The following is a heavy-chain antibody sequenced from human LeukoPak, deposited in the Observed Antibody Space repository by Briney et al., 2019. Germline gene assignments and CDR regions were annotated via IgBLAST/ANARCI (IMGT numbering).Heavy chain of an antibody. CDR3: ARVVWDIVVVPAAIAAFDI. D-gene: IGHD2-2*02. V-gene: IGHV4-34*01. J-gene: IGHJ3*02. Sequence: SETLCLTCAVYGGSFSGYYWSWIRQPPGKGLEWIGEINHSGSTNYNPSLKSRVTISVDTSKNQFSLKLSSVTAADTAVYYCARVVWDIVVVPAAIAAFDIWGQGTMVTVSS. CDR1: GGSFSGYY. CDR2: INHSGST.